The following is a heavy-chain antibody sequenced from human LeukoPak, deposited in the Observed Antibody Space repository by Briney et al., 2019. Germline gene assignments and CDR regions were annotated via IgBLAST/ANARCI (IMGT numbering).Heavy chain of an antibody. V-gene: IGHV3-48*03. CDR3: ARWSAGSRTYYFDY. Sequence: GGSLRLSCAASGFTFSSYEMNWVRQAPGKGLEWVSYISSSGSTIYYADSVKGRFTISRDNAKNSLYLQMNSLRAEDTAVYYCARWSAGSRTYYFDYWGQGTLVTVSS. CDR2: ISSSGSTI. J-gene: IGHJ4*02. CDR1: GFTFSSYE.